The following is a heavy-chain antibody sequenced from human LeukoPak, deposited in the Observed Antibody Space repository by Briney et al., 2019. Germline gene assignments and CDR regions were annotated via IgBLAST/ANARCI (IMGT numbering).Heavy chain of an antibody. V-gene: IGHV3-7*01. Sequence: GGSLRLSCAASGFTFSSYWMSWVRQAPGRGLEWVANIKQDGSEKYSVDSVKGRFTISRDNAKTSLYLQMNSLRAEDTAVYYCARHLSGITGYTYGRGIDYWGQGTLVTVSS. D-gene: IGHD5-18*01. J-gene: IGHJ4*02. CDR2: IKQDGSEK. CDR3: ARHLSGITGYTYGRGIDY. CDR1: GFTFSSYW.